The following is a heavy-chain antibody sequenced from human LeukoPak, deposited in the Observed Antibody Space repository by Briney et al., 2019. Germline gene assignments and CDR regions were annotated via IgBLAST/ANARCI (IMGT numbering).Heavy chain of an antibody. CDR1: GFTFSSYS. CDR2: ISSSSDYR. J-gene: IGHJ2*01. Sequence: GGSLRLSCAASGFTFSSYSMNWVRQAPGKGLEWVSSISSSSDYRYYADSVKGRFTISRDSANNSLYLQMNSLRAEDTAVYYCAVAGLSYWYFDLWGRGTLVTVSS. D-gene: IGHD6-19*01. V-gene: IGHV3-21*01. CDR3: AVAGLSYWYFDL.